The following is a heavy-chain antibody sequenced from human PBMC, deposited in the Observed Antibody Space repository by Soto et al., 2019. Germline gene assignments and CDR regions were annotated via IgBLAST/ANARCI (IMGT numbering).Heavy chain of an antibody. J-gene: IGHJ5*02. D-gene: IGHD5-12*01. CDR1: GYTFTSYY. Sequence: ASVKVSCKASGYTFTSYYMHWVRQAPGQGLEWMGIINPSGGSTSYAQKFQGRVTMTRHTSTSTVYMELSSLRSEDTAVYYCASDGRSSSIVATFSNWFDPWGQGTLVTVSS. V-gene: IGHV1-46*01. CDR2: INPSGGST. CDR3: ASDGRSSSIVATFSNWFDP.